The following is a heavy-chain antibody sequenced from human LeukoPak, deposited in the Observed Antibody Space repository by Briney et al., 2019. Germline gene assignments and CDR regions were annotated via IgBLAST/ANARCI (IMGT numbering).Heavy chain of an antibody. CDR1: GFTFSSYA. Sequence: GGSMTLACAAAGFTFSSYAMSWVRQAQGKGLEWVSAISGSGGSTYYADSVKGRFTISRDNSKNTLYLQMNSLRAEDTAVYYCAEGVGGIAAAGPDYWGQGTLVTVSS. CDR2: ISGSGGST. V-gene: IGHV3-23*01. CDR3: AEGVGGIAAAGPDY. J-gene: IGHJ4*02. D-gene: IGHD6-13*01.